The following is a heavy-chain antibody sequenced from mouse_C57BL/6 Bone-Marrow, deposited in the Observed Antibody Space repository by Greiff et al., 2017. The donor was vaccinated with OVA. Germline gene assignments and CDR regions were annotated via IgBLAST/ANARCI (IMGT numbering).Heavy chain of an antibody. CDR3: TRSGGYYDYPWDY. D-gene: IGHD2-4*01. CDR1: GYTFTVYE. V-gene: IGHV1-15*01. Sequence: QVQLQQSGAELVRPGASVTLSCKASGYTFTVYEMHWVKQTPVHGLEWIGAIDPETGGTAYNQKFKGKAILTADKSSSTAYMELRSLTSEDSAVYYCTRSGGYYDYPWDYWGQGTSVTVSS. CDR2: IDPETGGT. J-gene: IGHJ4*01.